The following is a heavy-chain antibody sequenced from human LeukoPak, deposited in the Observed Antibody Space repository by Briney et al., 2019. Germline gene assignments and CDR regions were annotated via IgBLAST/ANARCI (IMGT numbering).Heavy chain of an antibody. CDR1: GGSFSGYY. J-gene: IGHJ3*02. D-gene: IGHD2-8*01. CDR2: INHSGST. Sequence: PSETLSLTCAVYGGSFSGYYWSWIRQPPGKGLEWIGEINHSGSTNYNPSLKSRVTISVDTSKNQFSLKLSSVSAADTAVYYCARSGVFDIWGQGTMVTVSS. V-gene: IGHV4-34*01. CDR3: ARSGVFDI.